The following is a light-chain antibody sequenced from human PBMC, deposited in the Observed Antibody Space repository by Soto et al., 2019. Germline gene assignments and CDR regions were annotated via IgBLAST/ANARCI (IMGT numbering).Light chain of an antibody. CDR3: QQRSNWPPRIT. Sequence: EIVLTQSPATLSLSPGERATLSCTASPSVSSSLAWYPQKPGQAPRLLIYEASNRATGIPARFSGSGSGTDFTLTISSLEPEDFAVYYCQQRSNWPPRITFGQGTRLEIK. V-gene: IGKV3-11*01. J-gene: IGKJ5*01. CDR1: PSVSSS. CDR2: EAS.